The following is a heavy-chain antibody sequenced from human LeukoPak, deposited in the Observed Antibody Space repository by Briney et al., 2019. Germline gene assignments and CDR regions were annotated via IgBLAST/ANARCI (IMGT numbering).Heavy chain of an antibody. V-gene: IGHV1-8*01. J-gene: IGHJ4*02. CDR1: GYTFTSYD. CDR2: MNPNSGNT. CDR3: ARGKDILTGYYQYYFGY. Sequence: GASVKVSCKASGYTFTSYDINWVRQATGQGLEWMGWMNPNSGNTGYAQRFQGRVTMTRNTSISTAYMELSSLRSEDTAVYYCARGKDILTGYYQYYFGYWGQGTLVTVSS. D-gene: IGHD3-9*01.